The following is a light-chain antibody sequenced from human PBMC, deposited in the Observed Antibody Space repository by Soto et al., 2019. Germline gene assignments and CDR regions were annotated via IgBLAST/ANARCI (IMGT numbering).Light chain of an antibody. J-gene: IGLJ2*01. V-gene: IGLV1-44*01. CDR1: SSNIGSNT. CDR3: AAWDDSLNGVV. Sequence: QSVLTQPPSASETPGQRVTISCSGSSSNIGSNTVNWYQQLPGTAPKLLIYSNNQRPSGVPDRFSGSKSGTSASLAISWLQSEDEADYYCAAWDDSLNGVVFGGGTTLTVL. CDR2: SNN.